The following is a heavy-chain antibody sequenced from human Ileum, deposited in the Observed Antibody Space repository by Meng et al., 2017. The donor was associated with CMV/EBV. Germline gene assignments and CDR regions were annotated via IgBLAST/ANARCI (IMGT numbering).Heavy chain of an antibody. V-gene: IGHV1-18*01. J-gene: IGHJ6*02. Sequence: ASVKVSCKASGYSFTSYGINWVRQAPGQGLEWMGWISAYDGNTKSVQKFQGRVTVTTDTSTNTAYMELRSLRSDDTAVYYCARGQYYLYYDFMDVWGQGTTVTVSS. CDR2: ISAYDGNT. CDR1: GYSFTSYG. D-gene: IGHD3-16*01. CDR3: ARGQYYLYYDFMDV.